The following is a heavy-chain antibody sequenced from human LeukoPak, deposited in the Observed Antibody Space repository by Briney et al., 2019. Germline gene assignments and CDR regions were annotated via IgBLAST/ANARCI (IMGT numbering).Heavy chain of an antibody. V-gene: IGHV3-21*01. CDR2: IDGGSSYI. CDR3: ARGTTVTTVRYFDL. CDR1: GFILSNR. Sequence: GGSLRLSCAASGFILSNRMNWVRQAPGKGLEWVSSIDGGSSYIYYTDSVKGRFTVSRDNAKKSLYLQMNSLRAEDTAVYFCARGTTVTTVRYFDLWGRGTLVTVSS. J-gene: IGHJ2*01. D-gene: IGHD4-17*01.